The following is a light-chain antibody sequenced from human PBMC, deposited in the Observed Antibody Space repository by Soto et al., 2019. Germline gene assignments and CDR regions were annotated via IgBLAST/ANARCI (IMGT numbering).Light chain of an antibody. J-gene: IGKJ2*01. CDR3: HQYYTTPHT. V-gene: IGKV4-1*01. CDR2: WAS. CDR1: QSVLDNSTTKSY. Sequence: VLTQSPSSLAVSLGERATVNCRSSQSVLDNSTTKSYLAWYQKKPGHPPKLLVHWASVREAGVPDRCSGGGSGTDFTLTIIILQAEDVAVYYCHQYYTTPHTFGHGTQLEIK.